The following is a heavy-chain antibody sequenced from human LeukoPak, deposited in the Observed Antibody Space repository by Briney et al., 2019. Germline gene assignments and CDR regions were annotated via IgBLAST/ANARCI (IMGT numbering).Heavy chain of an antibody. CDR1: GYTFTGYY. CDR3: ARWGYYGASGWFDP. CDR2: INPNSGGT. J-gene: IGHJ5*02. D-gene: IGHD4-17*01. V-gene: IGHV1-2*02. Sequence: ASVKVSCKASGYTFTGYYMHWVRQAPGQGLEWMGWINPNSGGTNYAQKFQGRVTMTRDTSISTAYMELSRLRSDDTAVYYCARWGYYGASGWFDPWGQGTLVTVSS.